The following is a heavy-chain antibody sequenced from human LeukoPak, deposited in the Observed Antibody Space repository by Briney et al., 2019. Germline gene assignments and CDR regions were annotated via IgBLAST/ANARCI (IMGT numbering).Heavy chain of an antibody. Sequence: GESLKISCKGSGYNFTNYWIGWVRQMPGKGPEWMGIIYPGDSDTRNSPSFQGQVTLSADKSISTAYLQWSSLKASDTAMYYCARRSKEWGATKGNDAFDIWGQGTMVTVSS. D-gene: IGHD1-26*01. CDR1: GYNFTNYW. CDR2: IYPGDSDT. V-gene: IGHV5-51*01. CDR3: ARRSKEWGATKGNDAFDI. J-gene: IGHJ3*02.